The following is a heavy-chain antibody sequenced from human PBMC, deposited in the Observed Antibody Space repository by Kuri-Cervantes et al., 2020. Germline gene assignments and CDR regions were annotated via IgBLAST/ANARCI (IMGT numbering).Heavy chain of an antibody. CDR3: ANPSGRELLPY. J-gene: IGHJ4*02. CDR1: GGSMGNFY. Sequence: SETLSLTCTVSGGSMGNFYWTWIRQSAGKRLEWIGRIYTSGSTNYNPSLKSRVTISRDNSKNTLFLQMSSLRAEDTAIYYCANPSGRELLPYWGQGALVTVSS. D-gene: IGHD1-7*01. V-gene: IGHV4-4*07. CDR2: IYTSGST.